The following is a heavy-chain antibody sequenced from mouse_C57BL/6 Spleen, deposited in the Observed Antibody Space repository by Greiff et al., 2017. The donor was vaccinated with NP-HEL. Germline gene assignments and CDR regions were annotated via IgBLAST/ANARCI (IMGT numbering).Heavy chain of an antibody. CDR3: ARWVDYDSYYYAMDD. Sequence: QVQLQQPGAELVKPGASVKLSCKASGYTFTSYWMQWVKQRPGQGLEWIGEIDPSDSYTNYNQKFKGKATLTVDTSSSTAYMQLSSLTSEDSAVYYCARWVDYDSYYYAMDDWGQGTSVTVSS. J-gene: IGHJ4*01. D-gene: IGHD2-4*01. CDR1: GYTFTSYW. V-gene: IGHV1-50*01. CDR2: IDPSDSYT.